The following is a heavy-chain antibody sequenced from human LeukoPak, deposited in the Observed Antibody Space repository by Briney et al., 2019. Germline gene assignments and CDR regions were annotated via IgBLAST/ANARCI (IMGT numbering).Heavy chain of an antibody. D-gene: IGHD3-16*01. J-gene: IGHJ4*02. CDR1: GFTFSSYA. V-gene: IGHV3-23*01. CDR3: AKGSYYYDSADYFDY. Sequence: GGSLRLSCAASGFTFSSYAMSWVRQAPGTGLEWVSTISGSGGNTYYADSVKGRFTISRDNSKNTLYLQMSSLRAEDTAVYYCAKGSYYYDSADYFDYWGQGTLVTVSS. CDR2: ISGSGGNT.